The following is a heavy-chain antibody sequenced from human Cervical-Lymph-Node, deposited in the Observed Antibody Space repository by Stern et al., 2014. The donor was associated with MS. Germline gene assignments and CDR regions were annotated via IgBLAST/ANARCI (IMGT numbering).Heavy chain of an antibody. Sequence: QVQLVQSGSELKKPGASVKVSCRASGYTFTTDGMNWVRQAPGQGLEWMGRIDTNHGNPTYAQCFQGRFVFSVDTSVSTAYLQIISLKAEDTAMYYCATVQPGNWGQGTLVTVSS. J-gene: IGHJ1*01. CDR3: ATVQPGN. V-gene: IGHV7-4-1*02. D-gene: IGHD5-18*01. CDR2: IDTNHGNP. CDR1: GYTFTTDG.